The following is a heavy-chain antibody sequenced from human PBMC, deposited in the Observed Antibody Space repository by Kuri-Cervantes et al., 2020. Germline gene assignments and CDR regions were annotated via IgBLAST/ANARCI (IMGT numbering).Heavy chain of an antibody. V-gene: IGHV4-34*01. D-gene: IGHD6-19*01. CDR2: INHSGST. CDR3: AIERGGSGWYRVDY. J-gene: IGHJ4*02. Sequence: GSLRLSCAVYGGSFSGYYWSWIRQPPGKGLEWIGEINHSGSTNYNPSLKSRVTISVDTSKNQFSLKLSSVTAADTAVYYCAIERGGSGWYRVDYWGQGTLVTVSS. CDR1: GGSFSGYY.